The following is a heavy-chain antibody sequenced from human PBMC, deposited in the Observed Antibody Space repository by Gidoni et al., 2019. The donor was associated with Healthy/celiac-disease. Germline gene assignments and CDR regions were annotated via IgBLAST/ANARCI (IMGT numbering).Heavy chain of an antibody. Sequence: QVQLQQWGAGLLKPSETLSLTCAVYGGSFSGYYWSWIRQPPGKGLEWIGEINHSGSTNYNPSLKSRVTISVDTSKNQFSLKLSSVTAADTAVYYCARFAFGGGRDYWGQGTLVTVSS. CDR3: ARFAFGGGRDY. CDR2: INHSGST. V-gene: IGHV4-34*01. CDR1: GGSFSGYY. D-gene: IGHD3-3*01. J-gene: IGHJ4*02.